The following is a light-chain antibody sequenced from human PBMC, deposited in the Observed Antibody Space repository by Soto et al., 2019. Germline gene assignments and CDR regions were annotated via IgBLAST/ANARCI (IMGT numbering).Light chain of an antibody. J-gene: IGKJ2*01. CDR2: AAS. V-gene: IGKV1-39*01. CDR3: EQSYSTPPVT. CDR1: QSISSY. Sequence: DIQMTQSPSSLSASVGDRVTITCRASQSISSYLNWYQQKPGKAPKLLIYAASSLQSGVPSRFRGSGSRTDFTLTISSLQPNDFATYYCEQSYSTPPVTFGQGTKLEIK.